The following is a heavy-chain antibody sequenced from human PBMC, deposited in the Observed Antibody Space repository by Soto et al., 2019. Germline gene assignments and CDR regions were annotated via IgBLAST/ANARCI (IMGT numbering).Heavy chain of an antibody. D-gene: IGHD3-16*02. CDR3: ARGGVRDYVWGSYRYLGGDAFDI. J-gene: IGHJ3*02. V-gene: IGHV4-59*12. Sequence: TSETLSLTCTVSGAAINNNYWNWIRQPPGKGQEWIGYIYYTGNTYYNPSLKSRVTISVDRSKNQFSLKLSSVTAADTAVYYCARGGVRDYVWGSYRYLGGDAFDIWGQGTMVTVSS. CDR1: GAAINNNY. CDR2: IYYTGNT.